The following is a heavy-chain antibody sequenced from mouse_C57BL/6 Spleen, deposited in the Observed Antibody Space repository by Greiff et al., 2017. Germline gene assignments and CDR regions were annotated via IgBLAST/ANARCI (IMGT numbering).Heavy chain of an antibody. CDR2: ISSGISTI. CDR1: GFTFSDYG. J-gene: IGHJ2*01. Sequence: EVQRVESGGGLVKPGGSLKLSCAASGFTFSDYGMHWVRQAPEKGLEWVAYISSGISTIYYADTVKGRFTISIDNAKNTLFLQMTSLRSEDTAMYYCARRDYYKNNFDYWGQGTTLTVSS. CDR3: ARRDYYKNNFDY. V-gene: IGHV5-17*01. D-gene: IGHD2-12*01.